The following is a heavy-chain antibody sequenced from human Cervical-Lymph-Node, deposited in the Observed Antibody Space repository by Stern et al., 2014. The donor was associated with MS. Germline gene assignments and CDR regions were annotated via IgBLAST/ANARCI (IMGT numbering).Heavy chain of an antibody. J-gene: IGHJ4*02. V-gene: IGHV3-23*04. CDR3: AQEIRPNDY. CDR1: GLTLSNCA. Sequence: EVQLVQSGGGLVQPGGSLRLSCAASGLTLSNCAMSWVRQAPGKGLEWVSAISSRGDKTFYADSVKGRFTVSRDPSKNTLFLQMNSLRVEDTAVYYCAQEIRPNDYWGQGTLVIVSS. CDR2: ISSRGDKT. D-gene: IGHD3-16*01.